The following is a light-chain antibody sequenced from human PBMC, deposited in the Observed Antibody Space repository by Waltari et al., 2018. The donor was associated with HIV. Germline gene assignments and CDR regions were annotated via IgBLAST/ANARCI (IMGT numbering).Light chain of an antibody. Sequence: IVMTQSPATLSVSPGERATLSCRASQSVSTNLAWYQQKPGQAPRLRISGASTRATGLPARFSGSGSGTEFTLTISSLQSEDFAVYYCQQYNKWPETFGQGTKVEIK. J-gene: IGKJ1*01. CDR2: GAS. CDR1: QSVSTN. V-gene: IGKV3-15*01. CDR3: QQYNKWPET.